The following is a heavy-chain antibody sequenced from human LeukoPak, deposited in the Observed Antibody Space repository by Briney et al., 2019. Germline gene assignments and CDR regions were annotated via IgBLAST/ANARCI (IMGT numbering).Heavy chain of an antibody. CDR3: ARGGLFSFGYFDN. CDR2: ISYDGSNK. D-gene: IGHD3-16*01. V-gene: IGHV3-30-3*01. CDR1: GFTFSSYG. Sequence: GGSLRLSCAASGFTFSSYGMHWVRQAPGKGLEWVAVISYDGSNKYYADSVKGRFTISRDNAKNTVYLEMSSLRADDTAVYYCARGGLFSFGYFDNWGQGTLVTVSS. J-gene: IGHJ4*02.